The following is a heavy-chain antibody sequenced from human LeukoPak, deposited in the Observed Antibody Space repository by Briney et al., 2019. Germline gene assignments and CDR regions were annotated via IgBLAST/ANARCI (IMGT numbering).Heavy chain of an antibody. CDR2: IYYSGST. V-gene: IGHV4-59*08. Sequence: PSETLSLTCTVSGGSISTYYWSRIRQPPGKGLEWIGYIYYSGSTNYNPSLKSRVTISVDTSKNQLSLKLSSVTAADTAVYYCARTIAAAGSDWFDPWGQGTLVTVSS. D-gene: IGHD6-13*01. CDR3: ARTIAAAGSDWFDP. J-gene: IGHJ5*02. CDR1: GGSISTYY.